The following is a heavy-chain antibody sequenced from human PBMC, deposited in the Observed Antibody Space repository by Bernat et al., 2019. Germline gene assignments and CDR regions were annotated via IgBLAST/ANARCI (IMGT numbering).Heavy chain of an antibody. Sequence: QLQLHESGPGLVKPSETLSLTCSVSGGSISISGYFWGWIRQSPGKGLEWIGSIYPGGSTYYNPSFKSRAIISVDTSNNQFSLKLSSVTAADTALYSCARHRAMAVAGGMAVWGPGTTVNVSS. CDR1: GGSISISGYF. CDR2: IYPGGST. CDR3: ARHRAMAVAGGMAV. D-gene: IGHD6-19*01. V-gene: IGHV4-39*01. J-gene: IGHJ6*02.